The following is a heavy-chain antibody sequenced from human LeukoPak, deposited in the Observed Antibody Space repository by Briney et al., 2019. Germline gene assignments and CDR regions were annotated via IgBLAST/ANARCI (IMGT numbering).Heavy chain of an antibody. CDR2: IYSSGST. D-gene: IGHD6-25*01. CDR3: AKSGGYGLIDY. CDR1: GVSISSSSYY. Sequence: SETLSLTCNVSGVSISSSSYYWGWIRQPPGKGLEWIGSIYSSGSTYYNSSLKSRVTISIDTSKNQVSLKMSSVTAANTAVYYCAKSGGYGLIDYWGQGTLVTVSS. V-gene: IGHV4-39*01. J-gene: IGHJ4*01.